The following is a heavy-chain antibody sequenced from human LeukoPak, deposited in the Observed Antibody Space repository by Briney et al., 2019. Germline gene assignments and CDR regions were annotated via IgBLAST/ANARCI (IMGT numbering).Heavy chain of an antibody. Sequence: GGSLRLSCAASGFTFSTSWMTWVRQTPGKWLDWVANINHDGRETYYVGSVKGRLTISRDNAKNSLYLQMNSLREEDTAIYYCARELVVGPAEYFQHWGQGTVVTVSS. J-gene: IGHJ1*01. V-gene: IGHV3-7*01. D-gene: IGHD2-8*02. CDR3: ARELVVGPAEYFQH. CDR2: INHDGRET. CDR1: GFTFSTSW.